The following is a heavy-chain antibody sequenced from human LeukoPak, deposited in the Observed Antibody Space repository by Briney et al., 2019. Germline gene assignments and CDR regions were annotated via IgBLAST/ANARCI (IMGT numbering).Heavy chain of an antibody. J-gene: IGHJ4*02. V-gene: IGHV1-69-2*01. CDR1: GYTFTDYY. Sequence: ASVKISCKASGYTFTDYYMHWVQQAPGKGLEWMGRVDPEDGETIYAEKFQGRVTITADTSTDTAYMELSSLRSEDTAVYYCASVSTGYSGSYWGQGTLVTVSS. D-gene: IGHD5-12*01. CDR3: ASVSTGYSGSY. CDR2: VDPEDGET.